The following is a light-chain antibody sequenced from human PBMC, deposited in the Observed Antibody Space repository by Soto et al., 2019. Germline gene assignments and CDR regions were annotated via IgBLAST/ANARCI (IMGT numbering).Light chain of an antibody. CDR2: GAS. CDR3: QQANSFPLT. CDR1: QGVSKW. V-gene: IGKV1-12*01. Sequence: IPLTQAPSFLSAFVGDKVNLTWRASQGVSKWLAWYQQKPGKAPILLIHGASNLQTGVPSRFSGSGSGTDFVLTITSLQPEDIATYFCQQANSFPLTFGQGTRLEIK. J-gene: IGKJ5*01.